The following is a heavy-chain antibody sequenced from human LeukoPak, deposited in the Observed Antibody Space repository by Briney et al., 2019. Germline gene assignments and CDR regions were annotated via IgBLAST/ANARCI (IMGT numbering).Heavy chain of an antibody. CDR2: ISWNSGSI. V-gene: IGHV3-9*01. CDR3: AKDFWSFPGYFDY. D-gene: IGHD3-3*01. CDR1: GFTFDDYA. Sequence: GRSLRLSCAASGFTFDDYAMHWVRHAPGKGLEWVSGISWNSGSIGYADSVKGRFTISRDNAKNSLYLQMNSLRAEDTALYYCAKDFWSFPGYFDYWGQGTLVTVSS. J-gene: IGHJ4*02.